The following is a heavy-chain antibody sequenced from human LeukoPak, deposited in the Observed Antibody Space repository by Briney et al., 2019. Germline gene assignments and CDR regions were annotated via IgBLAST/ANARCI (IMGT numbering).Heavy chain of an antibody. CDR1: DDSISSGDYY. J-gene: IGHJ3*02. CDR2: ISSSGST. D-gene: IGHD3-22*01. CDR3: ARGPYSYDSSGAFDI. V-gene: IGHV4-61*02. Sequence: PSETLSLTCTVSDDSISSGDYYWRWLRQPAGKGLEWIGRISSSGSTNYNPSLKSRVTISVDTSKNQFSLKLSSVTAADTAVYFCARGPYSYDSSGAFDIWGQGTMVTVSS.